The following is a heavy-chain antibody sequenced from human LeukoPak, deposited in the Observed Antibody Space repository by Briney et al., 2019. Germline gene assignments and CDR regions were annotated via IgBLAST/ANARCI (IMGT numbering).Heavy chain of an antibody. CDR1: GFTFDDYA. J-gene: IGHJ2*01. CDR3: AKDTEDGTLWYFDL. V-gene: IGHV3-43*02. Sequence: GGSLRLSCAAPGFTFDDYAMHWVRQAPGKGLQWVSLISGDGGSTYYADSVKGRFTISRDNSKNSLYLQMNSLRTEDTALYYCAKDTEDGTLWYFDLWGRGTLVTVSS. D-gene: IGHD6-13*01. CDR2: ISGDGGST.